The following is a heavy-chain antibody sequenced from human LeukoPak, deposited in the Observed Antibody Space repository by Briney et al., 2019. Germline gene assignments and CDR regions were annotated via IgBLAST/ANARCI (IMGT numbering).Heavy chain of an antibody. D-gene: IGHD6-13*01. CDR2: IYYSEST. J-gene: IGHJ2*01. CDR1: GGSISSYY. V-gene: IGHV4-59*01. CDR3: ARVYYSSSYDYWYFDL. Sequence: SETLSLTCTVSGGSISSYYWSWIRQPPGKGLEWIGYIYYSESTNYNPSLKSRVTISVDTSKNQFSLKLSSVTAADTAVYYCARVYYSSSYDYWYFDLWGRGTLVTVSS.